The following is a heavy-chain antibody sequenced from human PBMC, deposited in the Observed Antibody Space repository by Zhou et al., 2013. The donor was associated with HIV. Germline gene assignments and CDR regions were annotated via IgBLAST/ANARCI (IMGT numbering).Heavy chain of an antibody. CDR2: IIPILGIA. D-gene: IGHD6-19*01. CDR3: ARDGGSSGWYVNWFDP. CDR1: GGTFSSYA. J-gene: IGHJ5*02. V-gene: IGHV1-69*04. Sequence: QVQLVQSGAEVKKPGSSVNVSCKASGGTFSSYAISWVRQAPGQGLEWMGRIIPILGIANYAQKFQGRVTITADKSTSTAYMELSSLRSEDTAVYYCARDGGSSGWYVNWFDPWGQGTLVTVSS.